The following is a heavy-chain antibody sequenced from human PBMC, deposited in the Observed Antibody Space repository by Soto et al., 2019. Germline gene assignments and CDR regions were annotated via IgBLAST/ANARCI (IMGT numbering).Heavy chain of an antibody. J-gene: IGHJ5*02. D-gene: IGHD2-15*01. CDR3: ARGVVVVAAYRGRSWFDP. CDR2: IYHSGST. CDR1: GGSISSGGYS. Sequence: SETLSLTCAVSGGSISSGGYSWSWIRQPPGKGLEWIGYIYHSGSTYYNPSLKSRVTISVDRSKNQFSLKLSSVTAADTAVYYCARGVVVVAAYRGRSWFDPWGQGTLVTVSS. V-gene: IGHV4-30-2*01.